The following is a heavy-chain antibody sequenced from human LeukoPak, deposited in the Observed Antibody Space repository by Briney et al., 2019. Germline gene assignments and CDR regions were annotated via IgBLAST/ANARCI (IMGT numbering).Heavy chain of an antibody. CDR3: ASGSGSYSHWFDP. D-gene: IGHD3-10*01. CDR1: GGSISSSTYY. CDR2: IFYTGRT. J-gene: IGHJ5*02. Sequence: SETLSLTCTVSGGSISSSTYYWGWIRQPPGKGLEWIGSIFYTGRTYYNPSLKSRVTMSVDTSKNQFSLKLTSVTAADTAVYYCASGSGSYSHWFDPWGQGTLVTVSS. V-gene: IGHV4-39*07.